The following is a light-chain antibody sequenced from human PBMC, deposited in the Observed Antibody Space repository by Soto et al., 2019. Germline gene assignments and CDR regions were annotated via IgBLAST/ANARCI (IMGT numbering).Light chain of an antibody. J-gene: IGLJ2*01. V-gene: IGLV2-23*01. CDR2: EGS. Sequence: QSALTQPASVSGSPGQSITISCNGTSSDVGSYNLVSWYQQHPGKAPKLMIYEGSKRPSGVSNRFSGSKSGNTASLTISGLQAEDEADYYCCSYAGSSTVGFGGGTKLTVL. CDR1: SSDVGSYNL. CDR3: CSYAGSSTVG.